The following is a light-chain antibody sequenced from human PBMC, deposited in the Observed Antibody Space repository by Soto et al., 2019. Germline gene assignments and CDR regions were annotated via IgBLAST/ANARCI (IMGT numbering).Light chain of an antibody. V-gene: IGKV1-9*01. CDR2: AAS. CDR1: QGISSY. J-gene: IGKJ1*01. Sequence: DFQLTQSPSFLSASVGDRVTITCRASQGISSYLAWYQQKPGKAPKLLIYAASTLQSGVPSRFSGSGSGTEFTLTSSSLQPEYFATYYCQQVNSYLWTFGQGTKLEIK. CDR3: QQVNSYLWT.